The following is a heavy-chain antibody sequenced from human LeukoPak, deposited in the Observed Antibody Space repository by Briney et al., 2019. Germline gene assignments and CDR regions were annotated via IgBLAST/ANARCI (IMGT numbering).Heavy chain of an antibody. D-gene: IGHD1-26*01. CDR3: ARDLRNPVGNRYNWFDP. Sequence: SETLSLTCTVSGGSVSSWYWSWIRQPPGKGLEWIGYIYDSGNTKYNPSLKSRVTISIDTSKNQFSLKLSSVTAADTAVYYCARDLRNPVGNRYNWFDPWGQGTLVTVSS. CDR1: GGSVSSWY. J-gene: IGHJ5*02. CDR2: IYDSGNT. V-gene: IGHV4-59*02.